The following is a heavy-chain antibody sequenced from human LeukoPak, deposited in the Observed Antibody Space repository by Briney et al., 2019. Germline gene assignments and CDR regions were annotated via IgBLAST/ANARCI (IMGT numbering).Heavy chain of an antibody. Sequence: PGGSLRLSCAASGFTFDENGMSWVRQAPGKGLEWVSSISSSSSYIYYADSVKGRFTISRDNAKNSLYLQMNSLRAEDTAVYYCARESFGEYSSSPSDYWGQGTLVTVSS. D-gene: IGHD6-6*01. J-gene: IGHJ4*02. CDR1: GFTFDENG. CDR3: ARESFGEYSSSPSDY. V-gene: IGHV3-21*01. CDR2: ISSSSSYI.